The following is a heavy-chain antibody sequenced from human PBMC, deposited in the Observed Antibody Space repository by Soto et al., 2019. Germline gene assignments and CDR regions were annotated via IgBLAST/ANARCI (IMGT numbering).Heavy chain of an antibody. Sequence: QVRLVQSGAEVKKPGASVKVSCKASGYTFTSYGISWVRQAPGQGLEWMGWISAYNGNTNYTQKLQDRVTMTTDTSTSTAYMELRSLRSDDTAVYYCASSYYRSGTPYYYGMDVWGQGTTVTVSS. CDR3: ASSYYRSGTPYYYGMDV. J-gene: IGHJ6*02. CDR2: ISAYNGNT. V-gene: IGHV1-18*01. CDR1: GYTFTSYG. D-gene: IGHD3-10*01.